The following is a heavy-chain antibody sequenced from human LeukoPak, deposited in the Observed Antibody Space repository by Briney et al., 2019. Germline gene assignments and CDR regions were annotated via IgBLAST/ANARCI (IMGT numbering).Heavy chain of an antibody. J-gene: IGHJ4*02. CDR2: ISSSGSTI. CDR1: GFTFSDYY. Sequence: GGSLRLSCTASGFTFSDYYMSWIRQAPGKGLEWVSYISSSGSTIYYADSVKGRFTISRDNAKNSLYLQMNSLRAEDTAVYYCARVRMDYGSGSPADYWGQGTLVTVSS. CDR3: ARVRMDYGSGSPADY. V-gene: IGHV3-11*01. D-gene: IGHD3-10*01.